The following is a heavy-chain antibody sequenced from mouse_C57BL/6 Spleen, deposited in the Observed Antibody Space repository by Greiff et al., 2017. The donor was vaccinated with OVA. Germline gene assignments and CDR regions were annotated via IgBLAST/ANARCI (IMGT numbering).Heavy chain of an antibody. CDR1: GFNIKDSY. J-gene: IGHJ4*01. CDR3: TPLITTVGYAMDY. V-gene: IGHV14-1*01. CDR2: IDPEDGDT. D-gene: IGHD1-1*01. Sequence: VQLQQSGAELVRPGASVKLSCTASGFNIKDSYMHWVKQRPEQGLEWIGRIDPEDGDTEYAPKFQGKATMTADTSSNTAYLQRSSLTSEDTTVYYGTPLITTVGYAMDYWGQGTSVTVSS.